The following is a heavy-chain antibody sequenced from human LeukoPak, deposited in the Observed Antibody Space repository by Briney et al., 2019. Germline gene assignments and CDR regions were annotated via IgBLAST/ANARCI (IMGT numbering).Heavy chain of an antibody. Sequence: GGSLRLSCAASGFTFDDYAMHWVRQAPGKGLEWVSGISWNSGSIGYADSVKGRFTISRDNAKNSLYLQMNSLRAEGTALYYCAKDNNIAAAGTFDYWGQGTLVTVSS. D-gene: IGHD6-13*01. J-gene: IGHJ4*02. V-gene: IGHV3-9*01. CDR1: GFTFDDYA. CDR2: ISWNSGSI. CDR3: AKDNNIAAAGTFDY.